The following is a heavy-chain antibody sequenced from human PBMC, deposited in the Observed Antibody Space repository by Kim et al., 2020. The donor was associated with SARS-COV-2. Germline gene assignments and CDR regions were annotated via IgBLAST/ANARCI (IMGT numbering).Heavy chain of an antibody. Sequence: ASVKVSCKASGYTFTSYGISWVRQAPGQGLEWMGWISAYNGNTNYAQKLQGRVTMTPDTSTSTAYMELRSLRSDDTAVYYCAREERPPLNNRLLRGGMDVWGPGTTVTVSS. CDR2: ISAYNGNT. V-gene: IGHV1-18*04. CDR3: AREERPPLNNRLLRGGMDV. CDR1: GYTFTSYG. J-gene: IGHJ6*02. D-gene: IGHD3-22*01.